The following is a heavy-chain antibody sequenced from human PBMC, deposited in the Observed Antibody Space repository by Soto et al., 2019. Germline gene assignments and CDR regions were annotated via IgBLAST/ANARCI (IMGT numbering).Heavy chain of an antibody. CDR2: INPNSGGT. CDR1: GYTFTGYY. V-gene: IGHV1-2*04. CDR3: AREYYYDSSGYYSMGAFDI. J-gene: IGHJ3*02. Sequence: ASVKVFCKASGYTFTGYYMHWVRQAPGQGLEWMGWINPNSGGTNYAQKFQGWVTMTRDTSISTAYMELSRLRSDDTAVYYCAREYYYDSSGYYSMGAFDIWGQGTMVTVSS. D-gene: IGHD3-22*01.